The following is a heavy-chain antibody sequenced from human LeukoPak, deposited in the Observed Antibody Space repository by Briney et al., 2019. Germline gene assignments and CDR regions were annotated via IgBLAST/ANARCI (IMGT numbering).Heavy chain of an antibody. J-gene: IGHJ3*02. CDR1: GFTFSSYE. Sequence: GGSLRLSCAASGFTFSSYEMNWVRQAPGKGLEWASYISSSGSTIYYADSVKGRFTISRDNAKNSLYLQMNSLRAEDTAVYYCARDFIVGATRGGAFDIWGQGTMVTVSS. CDR2: ISSSGSTI. V-gene: IGHV3-48*03. D-gene: IGHD1-26*01. CDR3: ARDFIVGATRGGAFDI.